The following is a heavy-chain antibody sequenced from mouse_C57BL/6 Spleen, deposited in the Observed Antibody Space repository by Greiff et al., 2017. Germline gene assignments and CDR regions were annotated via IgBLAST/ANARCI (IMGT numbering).Heavy chain of an antibody. CDR2: IYPGSGST. J-gene: IGHJ1*03. V-gene: IGHV1-55*01. CDR3: ARGVLRYFDV. Sequence: VQLQQPGAELVKPGASVKKSCKASGYTFTSYWITWVKQRPGQGLEWIGDIYPGSGSTNYNEKFKSKATLTVDTSSSTAYMQLSSLTSEDSAVYYCARGVLRYFDVWGTGTTVTVSS. CDR1: GYTFTSYW. D-gene: IGHD1-1*01.